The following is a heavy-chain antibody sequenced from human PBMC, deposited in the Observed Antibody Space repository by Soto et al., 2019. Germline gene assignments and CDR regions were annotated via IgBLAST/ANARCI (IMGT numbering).Heavy chain of an antibody. CDR3: ARASRIAAAGTTDYYYYGMDV. CDR2: ISSSGSTI. J-gene: IGHJ6*02. Sequence: GGSLRLAGSASGFTFSDYYMSWIRQAPGKGLEWVSYISSSGSTIYYADSVKGRFTISRDNAKNSLYLQMNSLRAEDTAVYYCARASRIAAAGTTDYYYYGMDVWGQGTTVTVSS. D-gene: IGHD6-13*01. CDR1: GFTFSDYY. V-gene: IGHV3-11*01.